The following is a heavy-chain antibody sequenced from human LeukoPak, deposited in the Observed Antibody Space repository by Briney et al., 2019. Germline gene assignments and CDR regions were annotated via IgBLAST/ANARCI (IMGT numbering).Heavy chain of an antibody. CDR3: AREERLLWFGELLPDYFDY. Sequence: SETLSLTCTVSGGSISSSSYYWGWIRQPPGKGLEWIGSIYYSGSTYYNPSLKSRVTISVDTSKNQFSLKLSSVTAADTAVYYCAREERLLWFGELLPDYFDYWGQGTLVTVSS. D-gene: IGHD3-10*01. CDR1: GGSISSSSYY. V-gene: IGHV4-39*07. J-gene: IGHJ4*02. CDR2: IYYSGST.